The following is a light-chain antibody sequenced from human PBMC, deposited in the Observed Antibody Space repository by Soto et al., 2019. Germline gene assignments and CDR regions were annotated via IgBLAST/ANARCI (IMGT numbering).Light chain of an antibody. CDR2: GAS. Sequence: EIVMTQSPATLSVSPGERATLSCRASQSVSTKLAWYRQKPGQAPRLLIYGASSRATGIPARFSGSGSGTEFPLTINSLQSEDFAVYYCQQYKNWPPFTFGPGTTVDIK. J-gene: IGKJ3*01. V-gene: IGKV3-15*01. CDR3: QQYKNWPPFT. CDR1: QSVSTK.